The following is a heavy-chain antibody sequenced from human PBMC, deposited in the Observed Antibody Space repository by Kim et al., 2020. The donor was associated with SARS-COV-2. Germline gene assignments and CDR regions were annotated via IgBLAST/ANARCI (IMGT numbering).Heavy chain of an antibody. D-gene: IGHD3-16*01. Sequence: SVRCRFTISRDNAKNSLYLHMDSLRAEDTAVFYCARGLLGELYYFYGMDVWGQGTTVTVSS. V-gene: IGHV3-21*06. CDR3: ARGLLGELYYFYGMDV. J-gene: IGHJ6*02.